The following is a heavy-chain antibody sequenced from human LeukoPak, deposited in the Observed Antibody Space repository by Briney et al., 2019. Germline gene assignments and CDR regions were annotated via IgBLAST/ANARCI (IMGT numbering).Heavy chain of an antibody. CDR3: AIVRPRWYRSRQGFSDNWFDP. D-gene: IGHD1-1*01. V-gene: IGHV3-23*01. CDR1: GFTFSNFD. Sequence: GGSLTLSCAASGFTFSNFDMIWVRQAPATGLERDSSISDSGDSTNYADHVQGRFTISRDNSENTLHLQMNSLRADDTAVYYCAIVRPRWYRSRQGFSDNWFDPWGQGTGVTVS. CDR2: ISDSGDST. J-gene: IGHJ5*02.